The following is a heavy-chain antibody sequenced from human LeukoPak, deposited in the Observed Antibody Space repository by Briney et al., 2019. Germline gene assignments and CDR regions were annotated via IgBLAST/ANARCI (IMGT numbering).Heavy chain of an antibody. D-gene: IGHD1-26*01. J-gene: IGHJ3*02. CDR2: IIPIFGTA. Sequence: ASVKVSCKASGGTFSSYAISWVRQAPGQGLEWMGGIIPIFGTANYAQKFQGRVTITADKSTSTAYMELSSLRSEDTAVYYCAVLWARHDAFDIWGQGTMVTVSS. CDR3: AVLWARHDAFDI. CDR1: GGTFSSYA. V-gene: IGHV1-69*06.